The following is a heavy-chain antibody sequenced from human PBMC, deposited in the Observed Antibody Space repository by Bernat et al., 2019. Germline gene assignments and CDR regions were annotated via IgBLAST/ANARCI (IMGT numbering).Heavy chain of an antibody. J-gene: IGHJ5*02. D-gene: IGHD3-9*01. CDR1: GFTVSSNY. CDR3: ARDSRGIPDYDILTGLGWFDP. Sequence: EVQLVESGGGLVQPGGSLRLSCAASGFTVSSNYMSWVRQAPGKGLEWVSVIYSGGSTYYADYVKGRFTISRDNSKNTLYLQMNSLRAEDTAVYYCARDSRGIPDYDILTGLGWFDPWGQGTLVTVSS. CDR2: IYSGGST. V-gene: IGHV3-66*01.